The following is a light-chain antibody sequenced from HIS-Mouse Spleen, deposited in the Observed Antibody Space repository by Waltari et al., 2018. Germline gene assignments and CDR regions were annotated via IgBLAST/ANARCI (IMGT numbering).Light chain of an antibody. CDR1: SSDVGGYNY. V-gene: IGLV2-14*01. Sequence: QSALTQPASVSGSPGQSITISCTGTSSDVGGYNYVSWYQQHPGKAPKPMIYEVSNRPSGFSNRFSGSKSGNTASLTISGLQAEDEADYYCSSYTSSSTFFGTGTKVTVL. CDR2: EVS. CDR3: SSYTSSSTF. J-gene: IGLJ1*01.